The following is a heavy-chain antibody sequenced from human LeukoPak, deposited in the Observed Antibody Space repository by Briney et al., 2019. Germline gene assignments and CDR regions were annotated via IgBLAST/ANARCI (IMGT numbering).Heavy chain of an antibody. Sequence: GGSLRPSCAASGFTFSSYEMNWVRQAPGKGLEWVSYISSSGNTIYYADSVKGRFTISRDNAKNSLYLQMNSLRAEDTAVYYCASLRRIVGATSDYWGQGILVTVSS. D-gene: IGHD1-26*01. V-gene: IGHV3-48*03. J-gene: IGHJ4*02. CDR1: GFTFSSYE. CDR2: ISSSGNTI. CDR3: ASLRRIVGATSDY.